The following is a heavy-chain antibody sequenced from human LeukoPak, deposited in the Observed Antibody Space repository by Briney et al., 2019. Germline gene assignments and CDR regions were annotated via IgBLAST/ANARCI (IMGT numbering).Heavy chain of an antibody. D-gene: IGHD2-2*01. CDR1: GFTFSSYW. CDR2: INSDGSST. J-gene: IGHJ4*02. V-gene: IGHV3-74*01. CDR3: ARVGEVVPAGIDY. Sequence: GGSLRLSCAASGFTFSSYWMHWVRQAPGKGLVWVSRINSDGSSTYYADSVQGRFTISRDNAKNTLYLQMNSLRAEDTAVYYCARVGEVVPAGIDYWGQGTLVTVSS.